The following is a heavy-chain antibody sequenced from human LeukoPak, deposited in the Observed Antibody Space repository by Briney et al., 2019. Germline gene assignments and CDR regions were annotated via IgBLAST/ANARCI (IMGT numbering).Heavy chain of an antibody. Sequence: GGPLRLSCAASGFTFSSYAMHWVRQAPGKGLEWVAVISYDGSNKYYADSVKGRFTISRDNSKNTLYLQTNSLRAEDTAVYYCARDNLVVVPAAGFDYWGQGTLVTVSS. CDR1: GFTFSSYA. J-gene: IGHJ4*02. CDR3: ARDNLVVVPAAGFDY. V-gene: IGHV3-30-3*01. CDR2: ISYDGSNK. D-gene: IGHD2-2*01.